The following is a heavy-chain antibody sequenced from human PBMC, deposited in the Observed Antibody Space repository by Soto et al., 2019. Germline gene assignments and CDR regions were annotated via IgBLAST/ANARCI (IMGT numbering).Heavy chain of an antibody. D-gene: IGHD2-2*01. CDR2: IWYDGSNK. CDR3: ARGTPAAHYGMDV. V-gene: IGHV3-33*01. Sequence: LRLSCAASGFTFSSYGMHWVRQAPGKGLEWVAVIWYDGSNKYYADSVKGRFTISRDNSKNTLYLQMNSLRAEDTAVYYCARGTPAAHYGMDVWGQGTTVTVSS. CDR1: GFTFSSYG. J-gene: IGHJ6*02.